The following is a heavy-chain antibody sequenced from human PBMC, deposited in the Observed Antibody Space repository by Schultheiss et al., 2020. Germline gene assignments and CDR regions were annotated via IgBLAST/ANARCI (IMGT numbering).Heavy chain of an antibody. CDR2: IYSSGAT. Sequence: SQTLSLTCSVSGGSLSVYSWSWIRQPPGKGLEWIGYIYSSGATNYNPSLSSRATISVDTSKNQFSLNLSSVTDADTAGYYCARGQTVRGLEYWGQGALVTVSS. J-gene: IGHJ4*02. CDR3: ARGQTVRGLEY. CDR1: GGSLSVYS. D-gene: IGHD4-17*01. V-gene: IGHV4-59*01.